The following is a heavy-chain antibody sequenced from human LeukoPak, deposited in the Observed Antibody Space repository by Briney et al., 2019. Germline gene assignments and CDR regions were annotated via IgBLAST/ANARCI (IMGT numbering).Heavy chain of an antibody. CDR2: IYYSGST. J-gene: IGHJ4*02. Sequence: SETLSLTCTVSGGSISSYYWSWIRQPPGKGLECIGYIYYSGSTNYNPSLKSRVTISVDTSKNQFSLKLSSVTAADTAVYYCARDASVAGLYYFDYWGQGTLVTVSS. V-gene: IGHV4-59*01. CDR1: GGSISSYY. D-gene: IGHD6-19*01. CDR3: ARDASVAGLYYFDY.